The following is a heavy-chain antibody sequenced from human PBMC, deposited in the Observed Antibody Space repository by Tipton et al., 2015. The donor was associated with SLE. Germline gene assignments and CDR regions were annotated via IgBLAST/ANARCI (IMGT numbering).Heavy chain of an antibody. CDR3: ARVGLITPDAFDI. CDR1: GSSISSGYY. V-gene: IGHV4-4*08. D-gene: IGHD5-24*01. J-gene: IGHJ3*02. Sequence: TLSLTCPVSGSSISSGYYWTWIRQPPGKGLEWIGYLYTSGTTKYNPSLQSRVTISVDTPKNQFSLKLNSVTAADTAVYYCARVGLITPDAFDIWGEGTMVTVSS. CDR2: LYTSGTT.